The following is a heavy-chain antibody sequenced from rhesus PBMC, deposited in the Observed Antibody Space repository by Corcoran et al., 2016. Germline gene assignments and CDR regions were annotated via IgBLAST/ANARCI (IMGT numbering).Heavy chain of an antibody. V-gene: IGHV4-169*01. CDR2: IGGSRSST. J-gene: IGHJ5-1*01. CDR3: ARRDNRFDV. CDR1: GGSLSSSY. Sequence: QLQLQESGPGLVKPSETLSLTCAVSGGSLSSSYWSWIRKAPGKGLVWIGYIGGSRSSTNYNPSLKSRFTLSVDTPKTQRSLTLGSVTAADTAVYDCARRDNRFDVWGPGVLVTVSS.